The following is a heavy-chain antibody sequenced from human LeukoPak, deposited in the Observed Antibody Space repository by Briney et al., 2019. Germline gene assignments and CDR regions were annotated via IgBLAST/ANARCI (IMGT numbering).Heavy chain of an antibody. CDR2: ISGSGGST. J-gene: IGHJ4*02. D-gene: IGHD3-22*01. Sequence: GGSLRLSCTGSGFNFNMFAMSWVRQAPGKGLEWVSAISGSGGSTYYADSVKGRFTISRDNSKNTLYLQMNSLRAEDTAVYYCAKGVTMIVVVRGKGYDYWGQGTLVTVSS. CDR1: GFNFNMFA. V-gene: IGHV3-23*01. CDR3: AKGVTMIVVVRGKGYDY.